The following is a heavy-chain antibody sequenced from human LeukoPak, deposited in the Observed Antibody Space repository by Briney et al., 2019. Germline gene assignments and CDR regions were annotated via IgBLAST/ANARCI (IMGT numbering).Heavy chain of an antibody. D-gene: IGHD3-3*01. CDR3: AREGYDFWGVYMDV. Sequence: GGSLRLSCAASGFTFSSYAMSWVRQAPGKGLEWVSAISGSGGSTYYADSVKGRFTISRDNAKNSLYLQMNSLRAEDTAVYYCAREGYDFWGVYMDVWGKGTTVTVSS. V-gene: IGHV3-23*01. CDR2: ISGSGGST. J-gene: IGHJ6*03. CDR1: GFTFSSYA.